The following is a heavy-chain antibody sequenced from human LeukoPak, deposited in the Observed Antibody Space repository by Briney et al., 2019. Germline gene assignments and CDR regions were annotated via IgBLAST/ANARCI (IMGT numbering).Heavy chain of an antibody. CDR1: GYAFTNYA. J-gene: IGHJ4*02. D-gene: IGHD5-12*01. Sequence: ASVTVSCKASGYAFTNYAINWVRQATGQGLEWMGWMNPKNGNTGFAQKFQGRLTMTRDTSINTAYMELSSLRSEDTAVYYCARQITAYDEGDYWGQGTLVTVSS. CDR2: MNPKNGNT. V-gene: IGHV1-8*01. CDR3: ARQITAYDEGDY.